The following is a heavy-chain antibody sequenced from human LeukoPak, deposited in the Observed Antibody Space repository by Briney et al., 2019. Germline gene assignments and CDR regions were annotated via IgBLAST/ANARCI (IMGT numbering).Heavy chain of an antibody. CDR3: ARGRSITLLRGVAMSDGFDI. D-gene: IGHD3-10*01. CDR2: ISSISSYI. V-gene: IGHV3-21*06. J-gene: IGHJ3*02. Sequence: GGSLRLSCAASGFTFSSYSMNWVRQAPGKGLEWVSSISSISSYIYYADSVKGRFTISRDNAKNLLFLEMNGLRAEDTAVYYCARGRSITLLRGVAMSDGFDIWGQGAMVAVSS. CDR1: GFTFSSYS.